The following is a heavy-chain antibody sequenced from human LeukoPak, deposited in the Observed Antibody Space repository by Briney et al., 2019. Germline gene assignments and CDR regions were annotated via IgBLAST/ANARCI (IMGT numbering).Heavy chain of an antibody. CDR3: AKVPVYDILTGYSFIDY. CDR1: GFTFSSYA. J-gene: IGHJ4*02. D-gene: IGHD3-9*01. Sequence: GGSLRLSCAASGFTFSSYAMSWVRQAPGKGLEWVSAISGSGGSTYYADSVKGRFTISRDNSKNTLYLQMNSLRAEDTAVYYCAKVPVYDILTGYSFIDYWGQGTLVTVSS. CDR2: ISGSGGST. V-gene: IGHV3-23*01.